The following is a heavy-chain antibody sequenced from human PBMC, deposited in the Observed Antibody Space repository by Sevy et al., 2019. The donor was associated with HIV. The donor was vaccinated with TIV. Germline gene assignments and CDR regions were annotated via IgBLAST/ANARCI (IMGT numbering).Heavy chain of an antibody. CDR2: INPSDGGT. D-gene: IGHD3-16*01. V-gene: IGHV1-46*01. Sequence: ASVKVSCKASGYTITRYYMHWMRQAPGQWLEWMGIINPSDGGTTYAQKFQGRVTMTRYTSTSTVYMELSSLRSEDTAVYYCASYTTGSRGDYWGHGTLVTVSS. CDR3: ASYTTGSRGDY. J-gene: IGHJ4*01. CDR1: GYTITRYY.